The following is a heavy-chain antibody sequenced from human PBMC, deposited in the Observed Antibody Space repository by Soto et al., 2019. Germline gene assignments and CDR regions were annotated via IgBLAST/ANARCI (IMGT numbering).Heavy chain of an antibody. CDR3: ARQGYCSSTACYTVDY. V-gene: IGHV5-51*01. CDR2: IYPGDSNT. CDR1: GYSFTNYW. J-gene: IGHJ4*02. D-gene: IGHD2-2*02. Sequence: PRESLKISCKGSGYSFTNYWIGWVRQMPGKGLEWMGIIYPGDSNTRYSPSFQGQVTISADKSISTAYLQWSSLKASDTAMYYCARQGYCSSTACYTVDYWGQGTLVTVSS.